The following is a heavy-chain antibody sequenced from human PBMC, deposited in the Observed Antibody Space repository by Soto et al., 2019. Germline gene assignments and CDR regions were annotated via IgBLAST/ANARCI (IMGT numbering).Heavy chain of an antibody. J-gene: IGHJ4*02. D-gene: IGHD6-6*01. Sequence: EVQLVESGGGLVQPGRSLRLSCAASGFTFDDYARHWVRQAPGKGLEWVSGISWNSGSIGYADSVKGRFTISGDNGKSYLYMPLSSLRADDTALYYCAKDHMWGGDSTSYYFESWGQGTLVTVSS. CDR3: AKDHMWGGDSTSYYFES. V-gene: IGHV3-9*01. CDR1: GFTFDDYA. CDR2: ISWNSGSI.